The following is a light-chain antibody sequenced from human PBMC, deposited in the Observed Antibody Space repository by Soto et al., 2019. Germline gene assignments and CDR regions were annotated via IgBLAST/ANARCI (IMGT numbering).Light chain of an antibody. Sequence: QSVLTQPPSVSGAPGQRGTISCTGRSSNIGAGYDVHWYQQLPGTAPKLLIYGNSNRPSGVPDRFSGSKSGTSASLAITGLQAEDDADYYCQSYDSSLSGFYVFGTGTKLTVL. CDR2: GNS. J-gene: IGLJ1*01. V-gene: IGLV1-40*01. CDR1: SSNIGAGYD. CDR3: QSYDSSLSGFYV.